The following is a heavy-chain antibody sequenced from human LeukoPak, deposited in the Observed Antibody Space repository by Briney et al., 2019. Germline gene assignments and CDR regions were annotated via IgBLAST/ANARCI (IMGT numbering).Heavy chain of an antibody. CDR3: ARRLDTAMGEAFDI. CDR2: IYPGDSDT. CDR1: GYSFTNYW. V-gene: IGHV5-51*01. J-gene: IGHJ3*02. Sequence: GASVKVSCKGSGYSFTNYWIGWVRQMPGKGLEWMGIIYPGDSDTRYSPSSQGQVTISADKSISTAYLQWSSLKASDTAMYYCARRLDTAMGEAFDIWGQGTMVTVSS. D-gene: IGHD5-18*01.